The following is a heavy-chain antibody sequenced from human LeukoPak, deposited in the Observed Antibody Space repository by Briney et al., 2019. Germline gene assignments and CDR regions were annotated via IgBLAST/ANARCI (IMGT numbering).Heavy chain of an antibody. J-gene: IGHJ4*02. V-gene: IGHV3-66*01. CDR2: IYRSGSI. CDR1: GFTVTVNY. CDR3: AADFYTSYHLGY. D-gene: IGHD3-16*01. Sequence: GGSLRLSCAVSGFTVTVNYMSWVRQAPGKGLEWVSIIYRSGSISYADSVKGRFIISRDSSANTLSLQMTSLRAEDTAVYYCAADFYTSYHLGYWGQGTLVTVSS.